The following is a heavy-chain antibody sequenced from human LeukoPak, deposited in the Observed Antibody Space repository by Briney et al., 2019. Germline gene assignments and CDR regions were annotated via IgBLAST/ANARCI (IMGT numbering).Heavy chain of an antibody. J-gene: IGHJ4*02. CDR1: GFTFSTYS. Sequence: GGSLRLSCAASGFTFSTYSMNWVRQAPGKGLEWVSYISSSSSTIYNADSVKGRFTISRDNAKNSLYLQMNSLRAEDTAVYYCARGSTYYDSSGQVPFDYWGQGTLVTVSS. D-gene: IGHD3-22*01. CDR2: ISSSSSTI. CDR3: ARGSTYYDSSGQVPFDY. V-gene: IGHV3-48*01.